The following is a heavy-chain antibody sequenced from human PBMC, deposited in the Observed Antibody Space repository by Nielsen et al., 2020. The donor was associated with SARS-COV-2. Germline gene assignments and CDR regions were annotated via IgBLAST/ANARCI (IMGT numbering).Heavy chain of an antibody. CDR1: GFTFSSYD. V-gene: IGHV3-13*01. Sequence: GGSLRLSCAASGFTFSSYDMHWVRQATGKGLEWVSAIGTAGDTYYPGSVKGRFTISRENAKNSLYLQMNSLRAEDTAVYYCAKTPGYCSSTSCYYYYGMDVWGQGTTVTVSS. D-gene: IGHD2-2*01. J-gene: IGHJ6*02. CDR2: IGTAGDT. CDR3: AKTPGYCSSTSCYYYYGMDV.